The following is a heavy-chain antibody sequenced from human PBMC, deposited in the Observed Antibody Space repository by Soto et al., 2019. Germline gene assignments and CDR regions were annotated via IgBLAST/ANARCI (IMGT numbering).Heavy chain of an antibody. V-gene: IGHV3-7*04. CDR3: ARVFDGSNYYRHFDY. J-gene: IGHJ4*02. CDR1: GFTFNNYW. Sequence: GGSLRLSCAASGFTFNNYWMNWVRQAPGKGLEWVANLKQDGSEEYYVDSVKGRFTISRDNAKNSLYLQMNSLRAEDTAVYYCARVFDGSNYYRHFDYWGQGTLVTVSS. CDR2: LKQDGSEE. D-gene: IGHD3-22*01.